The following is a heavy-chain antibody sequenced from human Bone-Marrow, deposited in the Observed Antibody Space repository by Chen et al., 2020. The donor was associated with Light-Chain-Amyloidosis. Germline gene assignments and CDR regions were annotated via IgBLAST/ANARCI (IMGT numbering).Heavy chain of an antibody. J-gene: IGHJ4*02. CDR1: GYPFPNYW. CDR3: ARRRDGDNFDY. CDR2: IYPYDSDA. V-gene: IGHV5-51*01. Sequence: EVQLEQSGPEVKKPGESLKISCKGSGYPFPNYWSGWVRQMPGKGLEWMGVIYPYDSDARYSPSFEGQVTISADKSITTAYLQGRGLKASDTAMYYWARRRDGDNFDYWGQGTLVTVSS.